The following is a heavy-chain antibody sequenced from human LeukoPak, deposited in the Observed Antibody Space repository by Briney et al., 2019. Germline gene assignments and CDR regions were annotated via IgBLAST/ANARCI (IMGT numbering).Heavy chain of an antibody. V-gene: IGHV3-74*01. D-gene: IGHD1-26*01. CDR2: INTDGSYT. J-gene: IGHJ4*02. Sequence: PGGSLRLSCAASGFTFSSYWMHWVRQAPGKGLVWVSRINTDGSYTSYADSVKGRFTVSRDNAKNTLYLQMNSLRAEDTAVYHCARDGGSYLQPTDYWGQGTLVTVSS. CDR3: ARDGGSYLQPTDY. CDR1: GFTFSSYW.